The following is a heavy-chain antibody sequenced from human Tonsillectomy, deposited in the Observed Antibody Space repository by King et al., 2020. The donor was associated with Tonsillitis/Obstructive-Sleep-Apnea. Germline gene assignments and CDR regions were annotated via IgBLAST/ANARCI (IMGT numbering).Heavy chain of an antibody. Sequence: VQLVESGAEVKKPGSSVKVSCKASGGTFSNSAISWVRQAPGQGLEWIGGIIPIFGSANYAQKFQGRVTITADESTNTAYMELSSLRSDDTAVYYCAGKSGSYYYYYMDVWGKGTTVTVSS. J-gene: IGHJ6*03. CDR2: IIPIFGSA. D-gene: IGHD1-26*01. CDR3: AGKSGSYYYYYMDV. V-gene: IGHV1-69*01. CDR1: GGTFSNSA.